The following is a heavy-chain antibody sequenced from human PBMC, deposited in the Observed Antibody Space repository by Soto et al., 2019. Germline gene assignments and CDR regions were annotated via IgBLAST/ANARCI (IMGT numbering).Heavy chain of an antibody. D-gene: IGHD3-3*01. Sequence: SETPSLSCTVCGGSVCSSSYDWGWIQQPPGKGLEWIGSIYYDGNTYYNPSLKGRVTISLDTSKNQFSLRLNSVTAADTAVYYCARSSIKPQVFMYPFDSWSQGTLVTVSS. CDR1: GGSVCSSSYD. CDR2: IYYDGNT. V-gene: IGHV4-39*01. J-gene: IGHJ4*02. CDR3: ARSSIKPQVFMYPFDS.